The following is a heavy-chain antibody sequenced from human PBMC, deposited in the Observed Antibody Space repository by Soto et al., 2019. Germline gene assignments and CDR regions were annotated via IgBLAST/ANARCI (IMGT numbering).Heavy chain of an antibody. CDR2: INTDGSST. V-gene: IGHV3-74*01. D-gene: IGHD2-8*01. CDR3: ARGCSNGACLGSY. Sequence: GGSLRLSCAASGFTFSSFWMHWVRQAPGKGLVWVSRINTDGSSTSYADSVKGRFSISRDNAKNTLYLQMNSLRAEDKAVYYCARGCSNGACLGSYWGQGNLVTVCS. CDR1: GFTFSSFW. J-gene: IGHJ4*02.